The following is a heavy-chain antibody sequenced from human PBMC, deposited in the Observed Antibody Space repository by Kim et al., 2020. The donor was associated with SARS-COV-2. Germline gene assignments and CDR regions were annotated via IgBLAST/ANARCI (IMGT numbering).Heavy chain of an antibody. J-gene: IGHJ4*02. CDR2: ISYDGSNK. CDR3: AKDTSFIAAGLTPFDY. Sequence: GGSLRLSCAASGFTFSSYGMHWVRQAPGKGLEWVAVISYDGSNKYYADSVKGRFTISRDNSKNTLYLQMNSLRAEDTAVYYCAKDTSFIAAGLTPFDYLGQGTLVTVSS. CDR1: GFTFSSYG. D-gene: IGHD6-13*01. V-gene: IGHV3-30*18.